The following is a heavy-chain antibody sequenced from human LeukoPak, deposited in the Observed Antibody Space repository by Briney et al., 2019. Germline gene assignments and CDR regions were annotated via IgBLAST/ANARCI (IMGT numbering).Heavy chain of an antibody. J-gene: IGHJ4*02. CDR3: TKRITVAAGIYFDS. CDR2: IYGGGTNT. V-gene: IGHV3-23*01. D-gene: IGHD6-19*01. CDR1: GFSFSSFA. Sequence: GGSLRLSCVGSGFSFSSFAMTWVRQAPGKGLEWVSTIYGGGTNTFYADSVKGRFTISRDDSKNMQFLEMDSLRPEDTAVYFCTKRITVAAGIYFDSWGQGTLVTVSS.